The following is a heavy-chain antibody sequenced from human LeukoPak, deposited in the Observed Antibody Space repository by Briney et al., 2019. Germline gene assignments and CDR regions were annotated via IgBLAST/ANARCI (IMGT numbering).Heavy chain of an antibody. J-gene: IGHJ4*02. CDR1: GFTFDNYA. CDR2: ISWNSGSI. Sequence: PGGSLRLSCAASGFTFDNYAMHWVRQAPGKCLEWVSGISWNSGSIGYADSVKGRFTISRDNAKNSLYLQMNSLRAEDMALYYCAAAKRLQVTPFDYWGQGTLVTVSS. V-gene: IGHV3-9*03. CDR3: AAAKRLQVTPFDY. D-gene: IGHD5-24*01.